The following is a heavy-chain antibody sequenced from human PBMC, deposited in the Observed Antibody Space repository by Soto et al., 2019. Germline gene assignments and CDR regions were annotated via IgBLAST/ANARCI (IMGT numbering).Heavy chain of an antibody. CDR1: GYTFTSYD. Sequence: ASVKVSCKASGYTFTSYDINWVRQATGQGLEWMGWMNPNSGNTGYAQKFQGRVTMTRNTSISTAYMELSSLRSEDTAVYYCARINFSKQQLVVRDYYYYMDVWGQGTTVTVSS. D-gene: IGHD6-13*01. CDR2: MNPNSGNT. J-gene: IGHJ6*03. V-gene: IGHV1-8*01. CDR3: ARINFSKQQLVVRDYYYYMDV.